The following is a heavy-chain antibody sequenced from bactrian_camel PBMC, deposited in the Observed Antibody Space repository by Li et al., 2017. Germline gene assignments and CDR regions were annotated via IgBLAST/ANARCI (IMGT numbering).Heavy chain of an antibody. CDR1: LHETYC. J-gene: IGHJ4*01. CDR2: LALDHST. V-gene: IGHV3S53*01. D-gene: IGHD7*01. Sequence: VQLVESGGGSVQAGGSLRLSCTADLHETYCMAWFRQAPAKEREGVAGLALDHSTTYADSVKGRFTISKDMAENRLYLQMKTLKPEDTAEYYCAAESGGTCFYSLSPYFKYKGQGTQVTV.